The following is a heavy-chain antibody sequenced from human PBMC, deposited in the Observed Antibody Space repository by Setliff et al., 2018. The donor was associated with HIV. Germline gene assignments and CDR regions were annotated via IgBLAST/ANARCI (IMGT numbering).Heavy chain of an antibody. CDR1: GGSMNSHY. D-gene: IGHD3-3*01. CDR3: ARGVVDYDFWSGSGDYYYMDV. J-gene: IGHJ6*03. CDR2: IYYSVST. V-gene: IGHV4-59*11. Sequence: ASETLSLTCTVSGGSMNSHYWSWIRQSPGRGLEWIGYIYYSVSTKYNPSLKSRVSMSIDTSKNQFSLKMSSVTAADTAVYYCARGVVDYDFWSGSGDYYYMDVWGKGATVTSP.